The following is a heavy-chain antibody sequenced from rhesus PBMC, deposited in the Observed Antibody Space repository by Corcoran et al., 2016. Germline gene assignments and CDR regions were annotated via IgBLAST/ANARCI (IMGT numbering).Heavy chain of an antibody. CDR1: GFSISTTGAH. D-gene: IGHD1-20*01. CDR3: ARAPHPSGTTFGY. V-gene: IGHV2-95*01. Sequence: QVTLKESGPALVKPTQTLTLTCTFSGFSISTTGAHVVCLRQPPGKALEWLATIYWNDGKYYSTSLKSRLTSSKDTSKNQVVLTMTNMDPVDTATYYCARAPHPSGTTFGYWGQGVLVTVSS. CDR2: IYWNDGK. J-gene: IGHJ4*01.